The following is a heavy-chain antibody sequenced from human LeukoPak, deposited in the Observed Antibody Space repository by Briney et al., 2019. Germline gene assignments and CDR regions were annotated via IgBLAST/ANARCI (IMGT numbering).Heavy chain of an antibody. Sequence: GGSLRLSCVVSGFTASSNYMSWVRQAPGKGLEWISLIYSGGTTYYADSVMGRFTISRDNSKTTLFFQMNSLKAEDTAVYYCATGGRSGVALEQWGQGTLVTVSS. CDR2: IYSGGTT. D-gene: IGHD1/OR15-1a*01. CDR1: GFTASSNY. V-gene: IGHV3-53*01. CDR3: ATGGRSGVALEQ. J-gene: IGHJ4*02.